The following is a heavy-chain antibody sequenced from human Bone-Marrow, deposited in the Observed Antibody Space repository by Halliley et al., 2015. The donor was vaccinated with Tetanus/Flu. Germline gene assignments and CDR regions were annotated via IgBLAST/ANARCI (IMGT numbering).Heavy chain of an antibody. Sequence: IYPGDSDPRYSPSFQGQVTMSADKPISPAYLQWSSLRASDTAMYYCARHGDPAVRDYYYSGMDVWGQGTTVTVSS. D-gene: IGHD2-2*01. J-gene: IGHJ6*02. V-gene: IGHV5-51*01. CDR2: IYPGDSDP. CDR3: ARHGDPAVRDYYYSGMDV.